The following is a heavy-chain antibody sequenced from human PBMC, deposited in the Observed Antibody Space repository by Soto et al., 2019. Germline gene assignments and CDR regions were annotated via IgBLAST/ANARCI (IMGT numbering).Heavy chain of an antibody. CDR2: ISDYNGNT. J-gene: IGHJ4*02. D-gene: IGHD4-17*01. CDR1: GYTFTSYG. V-gene: IGHV1-18*01. Sequence: QVQLVQSGAEVKKPGASVKVSCKASGYTFTSYGISWVRQAPGQGLVWMGWISDYNGNTNYAQKLQGRVTMTTDTPMSTAYMEWRSLRSDDTALYYCAISTGDYGIYWGQGTLVTLSS. CDR3: AISTGDYGIY.